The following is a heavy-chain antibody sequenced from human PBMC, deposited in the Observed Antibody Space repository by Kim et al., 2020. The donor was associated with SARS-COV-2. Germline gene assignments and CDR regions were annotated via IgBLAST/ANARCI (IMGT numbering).Heavy chain of an antibody. V-gene: IGHV3-21*01. Sequence: YTSHPAPVKGRITISRDTAKNSMYLQMNSLGAEYTAVYYCARDTGGYFDYWGQGTLVTVSS. D-gene: IGHD2-8*02. CDR2: YT. CDR3: ARDTGGYFDY. J-gene: IGHJ4*02.